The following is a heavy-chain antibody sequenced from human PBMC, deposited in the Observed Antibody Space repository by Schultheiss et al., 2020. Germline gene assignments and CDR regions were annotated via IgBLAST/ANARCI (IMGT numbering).Heavy chain of an antibody. CDR3: GRSYYYYGMDV. V-gene: IGHV1-2*02. CDR2: INPNSGCT. J-gene: IGHJ6*02. Sequence: ASVKVSCKASGYTFTGYYMHWVRQAPGQGLEWVGWINPNSGCTNYAQKFQGRVTMTRDTSINTAYMELSSLRSEDTAVYYCGRSYYYYGMDVWGQGTTVTVAS. CDR1: GYTFTGYY.